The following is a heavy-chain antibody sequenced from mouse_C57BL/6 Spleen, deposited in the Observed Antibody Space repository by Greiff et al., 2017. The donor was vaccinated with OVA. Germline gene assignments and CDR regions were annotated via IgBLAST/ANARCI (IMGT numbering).Heavy chain of an antibody. V-gene: IGHV1-18*01. Sequence: EVQLQQSGPELVKPGASVKIPCKASGYTFTDYNMDWVKQSHGKSLEWIGDINPNNGGTIYNQKFKGKATLTVDKSSSTAYMELRSLTSEDTAVYYCARSGNYAPYYYAMDYWGQGTSVTVSS. J-gene: IGHJ4*01. CDR1: GYTFTDYN. CDR2: INPNNGGT. CDR3: ARSGNYAPYYYAMDY. D-gene: IGHD2-1*01.